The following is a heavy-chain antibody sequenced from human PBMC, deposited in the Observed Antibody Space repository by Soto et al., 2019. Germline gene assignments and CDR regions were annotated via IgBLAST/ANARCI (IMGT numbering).Heavy chain of an antibody. CDR1: GFTFSSCA. CDR3: AKPFCDTNGPSYYFDY. CDR2: ISGSGATT. V-gene: IGHV3-23*01. D-gene: IGHD2-8*01. J-gene: IGHJ4*02. Sequence: EVQLLESGGGLVQPGGSLRLSCAASGFTFSSCAMRWVRQAPGKGLEWVSAISGSGATTYYADSVKGRFTISRDNSKNTLYLQMNSLRAEDTAVYYCAKPFCDTNGPSYYFDYWGQGTLVTVSS.